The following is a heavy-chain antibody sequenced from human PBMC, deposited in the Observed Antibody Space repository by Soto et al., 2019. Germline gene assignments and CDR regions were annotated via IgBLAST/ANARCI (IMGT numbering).Heavy chain of an antibody. J-gene: IGHJ2*01. CDR1: GYTFTSYD. D-gene: IGHD3-16*02. CDR3: ARGAIGVPIVWVSYRPGPNWYFDL. Sequence: ASVKVSCKASGYTFTSYDINWVRQATGQGLERMGWMNPNSGNTGYAQKFQGRVTMTRNTSISTTYMELSSLRSEDTAVYYCARGAIGVPIVWVSYRPGPNWYFDLSGRGTLVTVSS. V-gene: IGHV1-8*01. CDR2: MNPNSGNT.